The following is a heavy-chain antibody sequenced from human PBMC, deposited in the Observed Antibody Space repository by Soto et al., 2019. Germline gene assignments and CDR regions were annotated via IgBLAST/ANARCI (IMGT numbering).Heavy chain of an antibody. CDR3: ARALYYDSSGYYFGGYYYGMDV. CDR1: GFTFSSYD. V-gene: IGHV3-13*05. Sequence: GGSLRLSCAASGFTFSSYDMHWVRQATGKGLEWVSAIGTAGDPYYPGSVKGRFTISRENAKNSLYLQMNSLRAGDTAVYYCARALYYDSSGYYFGGYYYGMDVWGQGTTVTVS. CDR2: IGTAGDP. D-gene: IGHD3-22*01. J-gene: IGHJ6*02.